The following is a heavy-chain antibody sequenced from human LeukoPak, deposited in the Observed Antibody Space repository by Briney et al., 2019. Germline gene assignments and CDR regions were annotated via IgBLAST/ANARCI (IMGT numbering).Heavy chain of an antibody. Sequence: PSETLSLTCTVSRYSISSGFYWGWIRQPPGKGLEWIGSIYSSGSTYYNPSLKSRVTISVDTSKNQFSLKLSSVTAADTAVYYCARYVVVIATQRYYYYYMDVWGKGTTVTVSS. D-gene: IGHD2-21*01. V-gene: IGHV4-38-2*02. CDR1: RYSISSGFY. CDR3: ARYVVVIATQRYYYYYMDV. J-gene: IGHJ6*03. CDR2: IYSSGST.